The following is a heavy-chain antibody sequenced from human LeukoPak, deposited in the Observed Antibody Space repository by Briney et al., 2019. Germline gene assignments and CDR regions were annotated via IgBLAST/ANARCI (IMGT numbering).Heavy chain of an antibody. CDR3: ARGVGDTIAWIQLWLLYNWFDP. V-gene: IGHV1-18*01. D-gene: IGHD5-18*01. Sequence: ASVKVSCKASGYTFSSYGITWVRQAPGQGLEWMGWISPYNGNTYYAQKFQGRVTMTRDTSISTAYMELSRLRSDDTAVYYCARGVGDTIAWIQLWLLYNWFDPWGQGTLVTVSS. CDR1: GYTFSSYG. CDR2: ISPYNGNT. J-gene: IGHJ5*02.